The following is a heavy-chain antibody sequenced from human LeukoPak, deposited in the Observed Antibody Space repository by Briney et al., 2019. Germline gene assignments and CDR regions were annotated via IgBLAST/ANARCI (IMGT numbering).Heavy chain of an antibody. CDR3: ARDVRHRYCSSTSCYRGWFDP. CDR2: INPSGGST. V-gene: IGHV1-46*01. J-gene: IGHJ5*02. Sequence: GASVKVSCKASGYTFTSYYMHWVRQAPGQGLEWMGIINPSGGSTSYAQKFQGRVTMTRDMSTSTVYMELSSLRSEDTAVYYCARDVRHRYCSSTSCYRGWFDPWAREPWSPSPQ. D-gene: IGHD2-2*01. CDR1: GYTFTSYY.